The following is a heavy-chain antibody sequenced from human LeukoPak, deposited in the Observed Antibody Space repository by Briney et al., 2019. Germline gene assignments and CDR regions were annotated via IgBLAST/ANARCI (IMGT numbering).Heavy chain of an antibody. CDR1: GGSISIGGYY. V-gene: IGHV4-31*03. Sequence: SQTLSLTCTVSGGSISIGGYYWRWLRQHPGKGLEGIGYIYYSGSTYYNPSLKSRVTISVDTSKNQFSLKLSSVTAADTAVYYCAREASIAAAANRAFDIWGQGTMVTVAS. CDR3: AREASIAAAANRAFDI. CDR2: IYYSGST. D-gene: IGHD6-13*01. J-gene: IGHJ3*02.